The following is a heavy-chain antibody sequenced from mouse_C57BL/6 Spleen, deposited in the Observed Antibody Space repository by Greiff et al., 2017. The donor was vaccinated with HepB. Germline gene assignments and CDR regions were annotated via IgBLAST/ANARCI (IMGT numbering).Heavy chain of an antibody. CDR2: IRNKANGYTT. Sequence: DVMLVESGGGLVQPGGSLSLSCAASGFTFTDYYMSWVRQPPGKALEWLGFIRNKANGYTTEYSASVKGRFTISRDNSQSILYLQMNALRAEDSATYYCASFLHYFDYWGQGTTLTVSS. V-gene: IGHV7-3*01. CDR3: ASFLHYFDY. J-gene: IGHJ2*01. CDR1: GFTFTDYY.